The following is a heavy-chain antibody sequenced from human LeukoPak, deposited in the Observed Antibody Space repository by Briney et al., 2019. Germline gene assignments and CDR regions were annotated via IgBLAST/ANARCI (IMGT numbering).Heavy chain of an antibody. D-gene: IGHD3-10*01. CDR1: GYTFTGYY. J-gene: IGHJ6*03. CDR2: INPNSGGT. Sequence: ASVKVSCKASGYTFTGYYMHWVRQAPGQGLEWTGWINPNSGGTNYAQKSQGRVTMTRDTSISTAYMELSRLRSDDTAVYYCARGLWFGVYYYYMDVWGKGTTVTVSS. CDR3: ARGLWFGVYYYYMDV. V-gene: IGHV1-2*02.